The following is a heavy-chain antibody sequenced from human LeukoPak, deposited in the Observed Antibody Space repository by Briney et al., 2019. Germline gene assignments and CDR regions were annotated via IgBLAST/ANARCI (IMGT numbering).Heavy chain of an antibody. CDR3: AKGFDGYNSGLDY. CDR2: ISGSGGST. J-gene: IGHJ4*02. V-gene: IGHV3-23*01. Sequence: TGGSLRLSCAASGFTFSSYAMSWVRQAPGKGLEWVSAISGSGGSTYYADSVKGRFTISRDNSKNTLYLQMNSLRAEDTAVYYCAKGFDGYNSGLDYWGQGTLVTVSS. CDR1: GFTFSSYA. D-gene: IGHD5-24*01.